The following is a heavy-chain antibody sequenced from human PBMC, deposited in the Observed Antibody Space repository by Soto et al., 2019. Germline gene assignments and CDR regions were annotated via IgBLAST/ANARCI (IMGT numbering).Heavy chain of an antibody. D-gene: IGHD6-25*01. V-gene: IGHV4-59*01. Sequence: SETLSLTCTVSGGSISTYYWSWIRQPPGKGLEWIGFIYYDGSTSYNPSLRSRVTISVDTSKNQFSLILSSVTSADTAVYYCARDQLSSGLYVWFDPWGQGTLVTVSS. J-gene: IGHJ5*02. CDR2: IYYDGST. CDR3: ARDQLSSGLYVWFDP. CDR1: GGSISTYY.